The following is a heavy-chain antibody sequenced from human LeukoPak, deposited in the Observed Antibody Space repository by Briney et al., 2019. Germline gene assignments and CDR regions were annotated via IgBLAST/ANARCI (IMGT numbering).Heavy chain of an antibody. Sequence: PGRSLRLSCAASGFTFGDYAMHWVRQAPGKGLEWVSGISWNSGSIGYADSVKGRFTISRDNAKNSLYLQMNSLRAEDMALYYCAKSHSSGWYEVGTAIDYWGQGTLVTVPS. V-gene: IGHV3-9*03. J-gene: IGHJ4*02. CDR1: GFTFGDYA. CDR2: ISWNSGSI. CDR3: AKSHSSGWYEVGTAIDY. D-gene: IGHD6-19*01.